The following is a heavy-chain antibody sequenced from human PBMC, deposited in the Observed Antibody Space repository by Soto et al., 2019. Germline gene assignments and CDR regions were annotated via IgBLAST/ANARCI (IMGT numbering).Heavy chain of an antibody. Sequence: QVQLQESGPGLVKPSETLSLTCTVSGDSISSYYWSWIRQPPGKRLEWIGFIYHSGSTNHNPSLKSRVSISVDTSKNQFSLKLSSVTAADAAVYYCARHIYGKDTAMVGPPDYWGQGTRVTVSS. V-gene: IGHV4-59*08. D-gene: IGHD5-18*01. CDR3: ARHIYGKDTAMVGPPDY. CDR1: GDSISSYY. CDR2: IYHSGST. J-gene: IGHJ4*02.